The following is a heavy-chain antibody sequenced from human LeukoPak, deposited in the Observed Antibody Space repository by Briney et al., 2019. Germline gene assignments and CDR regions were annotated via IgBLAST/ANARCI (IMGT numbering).Heavy chain of an antibody. V-gene: IGHV5-51*01. CDR1: GYSFTSYW. J-gene: IGHJ4*02. CDR2: IYPGDSDT. CDR3: ARHVSTASGSYFPLDY. D-gene: IGHD1-26*01. Sequence: GESLKISCKGSGYSFTSYWIGWVRQMPGKGLEWMGIIYPGDSDTRYSPSFQGQVTISADKSISTAYLQWSSLKASDTAMYYCARHVSTASGSYFPLDYWGQGTLVTVSS.